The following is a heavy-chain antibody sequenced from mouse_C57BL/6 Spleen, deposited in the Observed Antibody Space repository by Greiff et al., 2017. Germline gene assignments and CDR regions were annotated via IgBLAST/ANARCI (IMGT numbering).Heavy chain of an antibody. V-gene: IGHV1-80*01. CDR2: IYPGDGDT. CDR1: GYAFSSYW. CDR3: AREENYYAMDY. J-gene: IGHJ4*01. Sequence: VQLVESGAELVKPGASVKISCKASGYAFSSYWMNWVKQRPGKGLEWIGQIYPGDGDTNYNGKFKGKATLTADKSSSTAYMQLSSLTSEDSAVYFCAREENYYAMDYWGQGTSVTVSS.